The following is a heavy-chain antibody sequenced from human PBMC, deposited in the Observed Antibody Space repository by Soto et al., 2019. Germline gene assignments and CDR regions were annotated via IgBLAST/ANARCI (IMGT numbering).Heavy chain of an antibody. Sequence: SETLSLTCTVSGVSSTSFYWSWIRQSPGKGLEWIGYIFDNGDVKYNPSLMSRLTMSIDMSKNEFSLRLKSVTAADTAMYYCARGWGSKWYYFDSWGEGTLVTVSS. V-gene: IGHV4-59*01. CDR2: IFDNGDV. D-gene: IGHD3-16*01. CDR3: ARGWGSKWYYFDS. CDR1: GVSSTSFY. J-gene: IGHJ4*02.